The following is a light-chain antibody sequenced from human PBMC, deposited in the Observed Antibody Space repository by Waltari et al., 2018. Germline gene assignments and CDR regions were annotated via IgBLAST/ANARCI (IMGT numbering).Light chain of an antibody. Sequence: QSALTQPPSASGSPGQSVTISCTGTSSDVCGYNYVSWYQQHPGKAPTLMIYEVSKRPAGVPDRFSGSKSGNTASLTVSGLQAEDEADYYCSSYAGSNKVVFGGGTKLTVL. V-gene: IGLV2-8*01. J-gene: IGLJ2*01. CDR1: SSDVCGYNY. CDR3: SSYAGSNKVV. CDR2: EVS.